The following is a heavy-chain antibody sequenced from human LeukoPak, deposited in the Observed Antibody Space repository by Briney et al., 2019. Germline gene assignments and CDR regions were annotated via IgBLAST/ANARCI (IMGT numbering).Heavy chain of an antibody. CDR2: IDYSGNT. J-gene: IGHJ4*02. Sequence: SETLSLTCTVSGGSISSSYWSWIRQPPGKGLEWIGYIDYSGNTNYNPSLKSRDTISVERSKNQFSLKLSSVTAADTAVYYCARATSYGDYVDYWGQGTLVTVSS. CDR3: ARATSYGDYVDY. D-gene: IGHD4-17*01. V-gene: IGHV4-59*08. CDR1: GGSISSSY.